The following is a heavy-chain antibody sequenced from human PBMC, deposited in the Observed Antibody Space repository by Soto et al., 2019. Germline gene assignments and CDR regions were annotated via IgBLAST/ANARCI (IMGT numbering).Heavy chain of an antibody. D-gene: IGHD3-9*01. Sequence: ASVQCSWTASENSFSVYTIHWERQAPGQGLEWMGCINPNSDATEYAKKFQGWVTMNWATSISTAYLGLSRLKSDDTAEYYCAFTYYFEGRDSSNDAFDIWGLG. CDR2: INPNSDAT. CDR1: ENSFSVYT. J-gene: IGHJ3*02. V-gene: IGHV1-2*04. CDR3: AFTYYFEGRDSSNDAFDI.